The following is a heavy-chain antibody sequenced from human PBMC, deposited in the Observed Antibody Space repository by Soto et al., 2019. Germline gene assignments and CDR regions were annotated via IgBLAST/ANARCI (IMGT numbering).Heavy chain of an antibody. CDR3: ARELEGGVFDI. CDR2: LSYAGST. V-gene: IGHV4-30-4*01. D-gene: IGHD2-8*02. CDR1: GGPVRDAYSY. J-gene: IGHJ3*02. Sequence: PSETLSLTCTVSGGPVRDAYSYWTWIRQPPGKGLEWMGYLSYAGSTYYNPSLRNRASISVDESSNHLSLRLSSVTAADTAVYYCARELEGGVFDIWGRGTLVTVSS.